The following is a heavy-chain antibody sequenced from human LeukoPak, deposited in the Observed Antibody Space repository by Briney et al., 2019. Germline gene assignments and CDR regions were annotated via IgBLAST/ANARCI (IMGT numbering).Heavy chain of an antibody. Sequence: SETLSLTCTVSGGSISSYYWSWIRQPPGKGLEWIGYIYYRGTINYNPSLKSRVTVSIDTSKNQFSLKLSSVTAADTAVYYCARAHYSGSGTYYNRAFDYWGQGTLVTVS. J-gene: IGHJ4*02. CDR2: IYYRGTI. D-gene: IGHD3-10*01. V-gene: IGHV4-59*01. CDR1: GGSISSYY. CDR3: ARAHYSGSGTYYNRAFDY.